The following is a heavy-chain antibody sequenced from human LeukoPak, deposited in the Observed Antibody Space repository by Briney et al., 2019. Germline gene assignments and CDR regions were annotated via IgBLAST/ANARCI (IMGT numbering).Heavy chain of an antibody. CDR3: ARHTGRVVGRHWTTYAMDV. D-gene: IGHD2-15*01. J-gene: IGHJ6*02. V-gene: IGHV4-59*08. CDR2: VYDSGST. Sequence: SGGSLRLSCAASGFTFSDYYMIWIRQPQGKGLEWIGYVYDSGSTNYNPSLKSRITISVDTSKNQFSLKVSSVTAEDTAAYYCARHTGRVVGRHWTTYAMDVWGQGTTVTVSS. CDR1: GFTFSDYY.